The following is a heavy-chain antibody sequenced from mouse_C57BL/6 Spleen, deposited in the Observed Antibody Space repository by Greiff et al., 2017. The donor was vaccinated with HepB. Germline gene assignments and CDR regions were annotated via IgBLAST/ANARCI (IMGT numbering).Heavy chain of an antibody. CDR2: IDPSDSYT. CDR3: ARFGDGYPYYAMDY. CDR1: GYTFTSYW. J-gene: IGHJ4*01. D-gene: IGHD2-3*01. V-gene: IGHV1-50*01. Sequence: QVQLKQPGAELVKPGASVKLSCKASGYTFTSYWMQWVKQRPGQGLEWIGEIDPSDSYTNYNQKFKGKATLTVDTSSSTAYMQLSSLTSEDSAVYYCARFGDGYPYYAMDYWGQGTSVTVSS.